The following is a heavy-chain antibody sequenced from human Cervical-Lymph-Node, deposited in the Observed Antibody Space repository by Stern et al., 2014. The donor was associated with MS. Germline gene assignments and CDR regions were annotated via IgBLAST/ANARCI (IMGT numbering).Heavy chain of an antibody. D-gene: IGHD3-10*01. J-gene: IGHJ5*02. Sequence: VQLLESGADVKKPGSSVRVSCKTSGGISWLRQAPGQGLEWMGGIIPFVGTANYAQTFQGRLTITADTSTNTTYKELSSLGSDDTAVYYCARGAGDNWFDPWGQGTLVSVSS. CDR3: ARGAGDNWFDP. CDR1: GG. V-gene: IGHV1-69*06. CDR2: IIPFVGTA.